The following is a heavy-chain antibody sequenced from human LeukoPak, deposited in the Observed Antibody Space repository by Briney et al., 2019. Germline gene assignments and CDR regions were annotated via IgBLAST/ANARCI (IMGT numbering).Heavy chain of an antibody. CDR2: IYYSGST. CDR3: ARSPAYCSGGSCYSPLRHYYYMDV. D-gene: IGHD2-15*01. CDR1: GGSISSYY. Sequence: SETLSLTCTVSGGSISSYYWSWIRQPPGKGLEWIGYIYYSGSTNYNPSLKSRVTISVDTSKNQFSLKLSSVTAADTAVYYCARSPAYCSGGSCYSPLRHYYYMDVWGKGTTVTVSS. J-gene: IGHJ6*03. V-gene: IGHV4-59*08.